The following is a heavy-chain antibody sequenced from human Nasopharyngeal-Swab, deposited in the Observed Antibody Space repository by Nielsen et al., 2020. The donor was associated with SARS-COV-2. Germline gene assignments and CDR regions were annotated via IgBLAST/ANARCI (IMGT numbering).Heavy chain of an antibody. V-gene: IGHV3-7*01. CDR1: GFTFSSYW. J-gene: IGHJ4*02. Sequence: GGSLRLSCAASGFTFSSYWMSWVRQAPGKGLEWVANIKQDGSEKYYVDSVKGRFTISRDNAKNSLYPQMNSLRAEDTAVYYCARDQFSASSGWDYWGQGTLVTVSS. D-gene: IGHD6-19*01. CDR3: ARDQFSASSGWDY. CDR2: IKQDGSEK.